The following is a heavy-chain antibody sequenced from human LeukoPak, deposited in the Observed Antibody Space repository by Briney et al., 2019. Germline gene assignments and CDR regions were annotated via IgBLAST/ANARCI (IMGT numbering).Heavy chain of an antibody. V-gene: IGHV3-30*02. CDR3: ARVMYYYDSSGYGLDY. Sequence: GGSLRLSCAASGFTFSSYGMHWVRQAPGKGLEWVAFIRYDGSNKYYADSVKGRFTISRDNAKNSLYLQMNSLRAEDTAVYYCARVMYYYDSSGYGLDYWGQGTLVTVSS. J-gene: IGHJ4*02. D-gene: IGHD3-22*01. CDR2: IRYDGSNK. CDR1: GFTFSSYG.